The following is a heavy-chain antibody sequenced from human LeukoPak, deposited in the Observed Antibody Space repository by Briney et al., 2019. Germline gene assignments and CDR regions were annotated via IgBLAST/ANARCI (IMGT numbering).Heavy chain of an antibody. CDR1: GGSISSYY. CDR3: AREFGAYYYDSSAPEGYYYYYMDV. D-gene: IGHD3-22*01. CDR2: IYTSGST. J-gene: IGHJ6*03. V-gene: IGHV4-4*07. Sequence: PSETLSLTCTVSGGSISSYYWSWIRQTAGKGLEWIGRIYTSGSTNYNPSLKSRVTISVDKSKNQFSLKLSSVTAADTAVYYCAREFGAYYYDSSAPEGYYYYYMDVWGKGTTVTVSS.